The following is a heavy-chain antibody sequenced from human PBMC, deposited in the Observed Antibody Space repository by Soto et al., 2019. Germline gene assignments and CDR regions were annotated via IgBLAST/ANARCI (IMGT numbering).Heavy chain of an antibody. D-gene: IGHD3-22*01. V-gene: IGHV3-23*01. Sequence: VGSLRLSCAASGFTFSSYAMSWVRQAPGKGLEWVSAISGSGGSTYYADSVKGRFTISRDNSKTTLYLQMNSLRAEDMAVYYCAKGIEPEQYYYDSSGYSDWGQGTLVTVAS. CDR1: GFTFSSYA. CDR2: ISGSGGST. J-gene: IGHJ4*02. CDR3: AKGIEPEQYYYDSSGYSD.